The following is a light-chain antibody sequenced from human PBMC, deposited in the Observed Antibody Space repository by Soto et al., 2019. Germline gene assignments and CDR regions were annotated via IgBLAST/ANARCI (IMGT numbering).Light chain of an antibody. CDR1: QDISNY. V-gene: IGKV1-5*03. CDR2: RAS. CDR3: QHYNSYSEA. J-gene: IGKJ1*01. Sequence: DIQLTQSPSSLSAYVGDRVTITCQASQDISNYLNWYQQKPGKAPRLLIQRASRVERGVPSRFSGSGSGTEFTLTISSLQPDDFATYYCQHYNSYSEAFGQGTKVDIK.